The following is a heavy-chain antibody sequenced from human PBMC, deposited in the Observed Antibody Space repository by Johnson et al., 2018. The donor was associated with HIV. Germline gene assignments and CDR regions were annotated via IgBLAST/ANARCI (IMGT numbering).Heavy chain of an antibody. CDR1: GFTFSSYD. Sequence: VQLVESGGGVVQPGRSLRLSCAASGFTFSSYDMHWVRQATGKGLEWVSAIGTAGDTYYPGSVQGRLTISRENAKNSLYLQMNSLRAGDTAVYYCARDRGAGHAFDIWGQGTMVTVSS. V-gene: IGHV3-13*01. J-gene: IGHJ3*02. CDR3: ARDRGAGHAFDI. D-gene: IGHD3-10*01. CDR2: IGTAGDT.